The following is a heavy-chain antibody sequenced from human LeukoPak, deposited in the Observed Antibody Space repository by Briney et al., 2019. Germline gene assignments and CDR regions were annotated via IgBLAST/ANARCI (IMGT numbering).Heavy chain of an antibody. CDR3: ARRRGSYYMEAFDI. CDR2: IYYSGST. D-gene: IGHD1-26*01. CDR1: GGSISSYY. V-gene: IGHV4-59*08. J-gene: IGHJ3*02. Sequence: PSETLSLTCTVSGGSISSYYWSWIRQPPGKGLEWIGYIYYSGSTNYNPSLKSRVTISVDTSKNQFSLKLSSVTAADTAVYYCARRRGSYYMEAFDIWGQGTMVTVS.